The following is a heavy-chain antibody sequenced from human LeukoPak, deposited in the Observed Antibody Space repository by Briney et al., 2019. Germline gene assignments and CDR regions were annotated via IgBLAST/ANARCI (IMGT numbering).Heavy chain of an antibody. CDR2: IYYSGST. V-gene: IGHV4-59*08. D-gene: IGHD3-22*01. J-gene: IGHJ4*02. Sequence: SETLSLTCTVSGGSISSYYWSWIRQPPGKGLEWIGYIYYSGSTNYNPSLKSRVTISVDTSKNQFSLKLSSVTAADTAVYYCARGHYDSTPDYWGQGTLVTVSS. CDR3: ARGHYDSTPDY. CDR1: GGSISSYY.